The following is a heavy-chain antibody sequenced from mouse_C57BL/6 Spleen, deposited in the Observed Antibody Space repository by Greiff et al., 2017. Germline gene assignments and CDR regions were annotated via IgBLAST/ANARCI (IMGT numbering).Heavy chain of an antibody. V-gene: IGHV14-3*01. J-gene: IGHJ3*01. CDR1: GFNIKNTY. CDR2: IDPANGNT. D-gene: IGHD2-4*01. Sequence: VQLKQSVAELVRPGASVKLSCTASGFNIKNTYMHWVKQRPKQGLEWIGRIDPANGNTKYAPKFQGKATITADTSSNTAYLQLSSLTSEDTAIYYCARDYYDYDGAFAYWGQGTLVTVSA. CDR3: ARDYYDYDGAFAY.